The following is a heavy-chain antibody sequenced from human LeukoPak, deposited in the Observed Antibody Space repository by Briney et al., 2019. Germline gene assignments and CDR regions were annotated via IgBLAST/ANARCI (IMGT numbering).Heavy chain of an antibody. CDR2: ISGSGGST. Sequence: PGGSLRLSCAASGFTFSSYAMSWVRQAPGKGLEWVSAISGSGGSTYYADSVEGRFTISRDNSKNTLYLQMNSLRAEDTAVYYCAKDLRSIVATTAFDYWGQGTLVTVSS. D-gene: IGHD5-12*01. V-gene: IGHV3-23*01. CDR3: AKDLRSIVATTAFDY. CDR1: GFTFSSYA. J-gene: IGHJ4*02.